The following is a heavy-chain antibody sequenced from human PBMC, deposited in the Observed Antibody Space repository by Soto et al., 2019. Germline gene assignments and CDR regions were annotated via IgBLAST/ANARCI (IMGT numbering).Heavy chain of an antibody. Sequence: SETLSLTCTVSGGSISSSSYYWGWIRQPPGKGLVWIGSIFYSGSTYYNPSLKSRVTISVDTSKNQFSLKLSSVTAADTAVYYCARHLEWFGELLPNWFDPWGQGTLVTV. CDR3: ARHLEWFGELLPNWFDP. CDR1: GGSISSSSYY. CDR2: IFYSGST. V-gene: IGHV4-39*01. J-gene: IGHJ5*02. D-gene: IGHD3-10*01.